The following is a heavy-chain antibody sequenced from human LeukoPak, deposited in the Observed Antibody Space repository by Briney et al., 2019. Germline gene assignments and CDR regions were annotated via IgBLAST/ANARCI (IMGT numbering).Heavy chain of an antibody. CDR2: IYYSGST. V-gene: IGHV4-31*03. CDR1: GGSISSGGYY. J-gene: IGHJ5*02. CDR3: AAVRVVPAATNWFDP. Sequence: SETLSLTCTVSGGSISSGGYYWSWIRQHPGKGLEWIGYIYYSGSTYYNPSLKSRVTISVDTSKNQFSLKLSSVTAADTAVYYCAAVRVVPAATNWFDPWGQGTLVTVSS. D-gene: IGHD2-2*01.